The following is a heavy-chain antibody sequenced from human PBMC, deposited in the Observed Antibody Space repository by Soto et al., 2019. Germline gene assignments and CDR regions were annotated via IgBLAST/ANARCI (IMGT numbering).Heavy chain of an antibody. Sequence: SETLSLTCTVSGGSISSYYWSWIRQPPGKGLEWIGYIYYSGSTNYNPSLKSRVTISVDTSKNQFSLKLSSVTAADTAVYYCARHRVNDYIWGSTNWFDPWGQGTLVTVSS. CDR1: GGSISSYY. V-gene: IGHV4-59*08. J-gene: IGHJ5*02. CDR2: IYYSGST. D-gene: IGHD3-16*01. CDR3: ARHRVNDYIWGSTNWFDP.